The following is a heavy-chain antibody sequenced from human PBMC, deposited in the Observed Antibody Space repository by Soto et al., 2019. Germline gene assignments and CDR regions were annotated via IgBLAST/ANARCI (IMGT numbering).Heavy chain of an antibody. CDR2: VNPDTGDT. D-gene: IGHD2-15*01. Sequence: QVQLVQSGAEVKKPGASVKVSCKASGYTFVAFDIAWVRQASGQGLEWVGWVNPDTGDTAYKREFQGRLSMTRDTSINTVYMELSSLIPDDTAMYFCVRKAGGASTPGDDYWGQGTLVTVSP. J-gene: IGHJ4*02. CDR1: GYTFVAFD. V-gene: IGHV1-8*01. CDR3: VRKAGGASTPGDDY.